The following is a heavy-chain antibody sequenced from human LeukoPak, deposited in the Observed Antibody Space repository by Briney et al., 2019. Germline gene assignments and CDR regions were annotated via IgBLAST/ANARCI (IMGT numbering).Heavy chain of an antibody. V-gene: IGHV4-59*02. D-gene: IGHD4-17*01. CDR3: ARADGDYPYYFDY. J-gene: IGHJ4*02. CDR2: INYSGST. Sequence: PSETLSLTCTVSGGSVSSYYWNWIRQPPGKGLEWIGYINYSGSTNYNPSLKSRVTISVDTSKNQFSLKLSSVTAADTAVYYCARADGDYPYYFDYWGQGTLVTVSS. CDR1: GGSVSSYY.